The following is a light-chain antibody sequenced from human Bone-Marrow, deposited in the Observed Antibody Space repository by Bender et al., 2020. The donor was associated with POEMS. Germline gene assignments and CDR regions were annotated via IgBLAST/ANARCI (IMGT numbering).Light chain of an antibody. J-gene: IGLJ3*02. CDR1: SSDVGGYNY. CDR2: DVS. V-gene: IGLV2-11*01. CDR3: CSYAGSSWV. Sequence: QSALTQPRSVSGSPGQSVTISCTGTSSDVGGYNYGSWYQHHPGEAPQLIIYDVSKRPSGVPDRFSGSKSGNTASLTISGLQAEDEADYFCCSYAGSSWVFGGGTKLTVL.